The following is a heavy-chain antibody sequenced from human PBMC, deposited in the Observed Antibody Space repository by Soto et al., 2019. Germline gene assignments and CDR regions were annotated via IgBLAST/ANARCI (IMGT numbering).Heavy chain of an antibody. J-gene: IGHJ4*02. CDR2: MYYNGNT. Sequence: QVQLQESGPGLVQPAQTLSLSCTVSGGSINGGGYYWNWIRQLPGKGLEWIGYMYYNGNTYYNPSLQSRATISLGTSHDQFSLRLTSVTAADTAVYFCARDGAYCSSIGCQNPFDHWGQGTLVTVSP. D-gene: IGHD2-2*01. CDR1: GGSINGGGYY. V-gene: IGHV4-31*03. CDR3: ARDGAYCSSIGCQNPFDH.